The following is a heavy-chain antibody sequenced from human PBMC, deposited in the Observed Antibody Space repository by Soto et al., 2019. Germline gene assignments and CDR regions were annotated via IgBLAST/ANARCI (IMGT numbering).Heavy chain of an antibody. CDR3: AKRRGAGGHFEC. V-gene: IGHV3-23*01. CDR2: VSIGGST. D-gene: IGHD2-15*01. J-gene: IGHJ4*02. Sequence: GWSLRLSCAASGFTFSSYAMGWVRQGPGKGLEWVALVSIGGSTHYADSVRGRFTISRDNSKNKLSLQMNSLTAEDTAVYFCAKRRGAGGHFECWGQGALVTVSS. CDR1: GFTFSSYA.